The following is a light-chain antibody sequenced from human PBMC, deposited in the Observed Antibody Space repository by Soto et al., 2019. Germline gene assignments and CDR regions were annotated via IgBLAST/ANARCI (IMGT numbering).Light chain of an antibody. J-gene: IGKJ4*01. Sequence: EIVLTQSPATLSLSPGERATLSCRASQSVSSYLAWYQQKPGQAPRLLIYDASNRATGIPARFSGSGSGTDFTLPISSLEPEDFAVYYCQQRSNWPPGTFGGGTKVELK. CDR1: QSVSSY. CDR3: QQRSNWPPGT. V-gene: IGKV3-11*01. CDR2: DAS.